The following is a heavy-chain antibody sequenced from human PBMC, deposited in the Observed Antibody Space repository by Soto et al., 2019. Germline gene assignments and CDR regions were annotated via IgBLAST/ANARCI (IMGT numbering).Heavy chain of an antibody. CDR1: GASISRYY. CDR3: ASSTYYYDSSGYYYFDY. D-gene: IGHD3-22*01. V-gene: IGHV4-34*01. CDR2: INHSGST. Sequence: SETLSLTCSVSGASISRYYWSWIRQSPGKGLEWIGEINHSGSTNYNPSLKSRVTISVDTSKNQFSLKLSSVTAADTAVYYCASSTYYYDSSGYYYFDYWGQGTLVTVSS. J-gene: IGHJ4*02.